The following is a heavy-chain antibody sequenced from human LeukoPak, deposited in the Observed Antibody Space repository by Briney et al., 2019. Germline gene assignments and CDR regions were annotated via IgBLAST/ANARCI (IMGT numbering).Heavy chain of an antibody. CDR3: ARDSYGILTGYQDWFDP. Sequence: ASVKVSCKASGYTFTSYGISWVRQAPGQGLEWMGWISAYNGNTNYAQKLQGRVTMTTDTSTSTAYMELRSLRSDDTAVYYCARDSYGILTGYQDWFDPWGQGTLVTVSS. V-gene: IGHV1-18*04. J-gene: IGHJ5*02. D-gene: IGHD3-9*01. CDR1: GYTFTSYG. CDR2: ISAYNGNT.